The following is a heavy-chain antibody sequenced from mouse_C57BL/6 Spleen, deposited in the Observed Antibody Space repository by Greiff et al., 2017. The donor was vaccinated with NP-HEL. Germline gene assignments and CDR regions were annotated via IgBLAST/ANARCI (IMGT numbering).Heavy chain of an antibody. D-gene: IGHD1-3*01. V-gene: IGHV14-3*01. CDR2: IDPANGNT. CDR1: GFNIKNTY. J-gene: IGHJ4*01. CDR3: GNNDGEGAMDY. Sequence: VQLKESVAELVRPGASVKLSCTASGFNIKNTYMHWVKQRPEQGLEWIGRIDPANGNTKYAPKFQGKATITADTSSNTAYLQLSSRTSEDTPIYSGGNNDGEGAMDYGVKEPQSPSPQ.